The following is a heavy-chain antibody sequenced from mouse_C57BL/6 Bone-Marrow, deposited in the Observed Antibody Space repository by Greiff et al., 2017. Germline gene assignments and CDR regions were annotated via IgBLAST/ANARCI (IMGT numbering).Heavy chain of an antibody. CDR3: TSGEWDCFAY. CDR2: IDPESGGT. V-gene: IGHV1-15*01. J-gene: IGHJ3*01. D-gene: IGHD1-3*01. CDR1: GYTFTDYA. Sequence: QVQLQQSGAELVKPGASVTLSCKASGYTFTDYAMHWVKQTPVHGLEWIGAIDPESGGTTYNEKFKGKATLTADKSSSTAYMELRSLTSEDSAVYDCTSGEWDCFAYWGQGTMVTVSA.